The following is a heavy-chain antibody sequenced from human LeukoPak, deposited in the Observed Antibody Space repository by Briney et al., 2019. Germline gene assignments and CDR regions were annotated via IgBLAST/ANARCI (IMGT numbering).Heavy chain of an antibody. D-gene: IGHD3-10*01. J-gene: IGHJ6*04. CDR3: ARDGFLPYGSGSYRGMDV. V-gene: IGHV6-1*01. CDR2: TYYRSKWYN. Sequence: SQTLSLTCAISGDSFSSNSAAWNWIRQSPSRGLEWLGRTYYRSKWYNDYAVSVKSRITIDPDTSKNQFSLQLNSVNPEDTAVYYCARDGFLPYGSGSYRGMDVWGKGTTVTVSS. CDR1: GDSFSSNSAA.